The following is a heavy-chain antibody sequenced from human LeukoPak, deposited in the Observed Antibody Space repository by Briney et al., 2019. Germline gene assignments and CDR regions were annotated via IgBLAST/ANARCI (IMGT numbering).Heavy chain of an antibody. D-gene: IGHD6-6*01. J-gene: IGHJ6*03. CDR3: ANMIAARGYMDV. CDR2: ISGSGGST. Sequence: GGSLRLSCAASGFTFSDYYMSWIRQAPGKGLEWVSAISGSGGSTYYADSVKGRFTISRDNSKNTLYLQMNSLRAEDTAVYYCANMIAARGYMDVWGKGTTVTVSS. V-gene: IGHV3-23*01. CDR1: GFTFSDYY.